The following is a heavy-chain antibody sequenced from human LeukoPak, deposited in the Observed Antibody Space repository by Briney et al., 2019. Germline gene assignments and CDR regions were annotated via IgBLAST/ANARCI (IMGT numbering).Heavy chain of an antibody. Sequence: ASVKVSCKASGYMFSSYYMTCVRHAPGQRLEWIGWISGYNAKTNYAQKFHGRVTMTTDTSTRTAYWELRSLSSDDTAVYYCTRTRDYFATTRYFDYWGQGTLVTVSS. CDR3: TRTRDYFATTRYFDY. D-gene: IGHD1-26*01. J-gene: IGHJ4*02. CDR1: GYMFSSYY. V-gene: IGHV1-18*01. CDR2: ISGYNAKT.